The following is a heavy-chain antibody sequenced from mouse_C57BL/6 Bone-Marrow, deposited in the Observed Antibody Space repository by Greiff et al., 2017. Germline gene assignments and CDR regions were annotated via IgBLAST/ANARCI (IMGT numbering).Heavy chain of an antibody. D-gene: IGHD2-4*01. CDR1: GFTFSSYG. CDR2: ISSGGSYT. Sequence: EVQRVESGGDLVKPGGSLKLSCAASGFTFSSYGMSWVRQTPDKRLEWVATISSGGSYTYYPDSVKGRFTISRDNAKNTLYLQMSSLKSEDTAMYYCARHEMIRDFDYWGQGTTLTVSS. CDR3: ARHEMIRDFDY. V-gene: IGHV5-6*01. J-gene: IGHJ2*01.